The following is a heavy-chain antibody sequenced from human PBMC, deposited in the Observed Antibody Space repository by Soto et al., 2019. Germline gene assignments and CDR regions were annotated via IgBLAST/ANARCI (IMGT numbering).Heavy chain of an antibody. CDR1: GFTFSSYA. CDR3: ARRSVAGPPYYYYYGMDV. Sequence: GGSLRLSCSASGFTFSSYAMHWVRQAPGKGLEWVSYISSSGSTIYYADSVKGRFTISRDNAKNSLYLQMNSLRAEDTAVYYCARRSVAGPPYYYYYGMDVWGQGTTVTVSS. V-gene: IGHV3-48*03. D-gene: IGHD6-19*01. CDR2: ISSSGSTI. J-gene: IGHJ6*02.